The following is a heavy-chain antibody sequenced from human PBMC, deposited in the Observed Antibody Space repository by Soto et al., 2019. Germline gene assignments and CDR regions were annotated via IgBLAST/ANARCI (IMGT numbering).Heavy chain of an antibody. J-gene: IGHJ5*02. V-gene: IGHV1-18*04. CDR3: ARELYDIFTDYTSLYNWFDP. CDR1: GYTFTSYG. CDR2: ISAYNGNT. Sequence: ASVKVSCKASGYTFTSYGISWVRQAPGQGLEWMGWISAYNGNTNYAQKLQGRATMTTDTTTSTDYMELRSLRSDDTAVYYCARELYDIFTDYTSLYNWFDPWGQGTLVTVSS. D-gene: IGHD3-9*01.